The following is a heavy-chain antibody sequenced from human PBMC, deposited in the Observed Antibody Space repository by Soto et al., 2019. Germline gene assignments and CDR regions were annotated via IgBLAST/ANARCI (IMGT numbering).Heavy chain of an antibody. CDR2: IYYSGST. V-gene: IGHV4-59*08. CDR3: ASQTDYRDYMDV. CDR1: GGSISSDY. Sequence: SGTLSLTCTVSGGSISSDYWSWIRQPPGKGLEWIGYIYYSGSTNYNPSLKSRVTISVDTYKNQFSLKLSSVTAADTAVYYCASQTDYRDYMDVWGQRTTVTVSS. D-gene: IGHD4-17*01. J-gene: IGHJ6*03.